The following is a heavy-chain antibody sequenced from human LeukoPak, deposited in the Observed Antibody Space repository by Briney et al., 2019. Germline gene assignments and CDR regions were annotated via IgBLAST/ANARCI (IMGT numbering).Heavy chain of an antibody. V-gene: IGHV4-59*01. D-gene: IGHD6-25*01. CDR1: GGSISSYY. Sequence: SETLSLTCTVSGGSISSYYWSWIRQPPGKGLEWIGYIYYSGSTNYNPSLKSRVTISVDTYKNQFSLKLSSVAAADTAVYYCARDNQTKAAFDYWGQGTLVTVSS. CDR3: ARDNQTKAAFDY. CDR2: IYYSGST. J-gene: IGHJ4*02.